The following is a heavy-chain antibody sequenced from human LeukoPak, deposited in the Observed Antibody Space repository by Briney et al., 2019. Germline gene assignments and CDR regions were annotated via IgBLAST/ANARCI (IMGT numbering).Heavy chain of an antibody. Sequence: SVKVSCKASGGTFSSYAISWVRQAPGQGLEWMGGIVPIFGTANYAQKFQGRVTITADESTSTAYMELSSLRSEDTAVYYCASVDRGAFDIWGQGTMVTVSS. CDR1: GGTFSSYA. CDR3: ASVDRGAFDI. CDR2: IVPIFGTA. J-gene: IGHJ3*02. V-gene: IGHV1-69*13.